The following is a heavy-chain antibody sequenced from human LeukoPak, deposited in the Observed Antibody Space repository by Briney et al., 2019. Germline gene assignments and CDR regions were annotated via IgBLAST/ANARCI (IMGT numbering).Heavy chain of an antibody. CDR3: SKDPRGSYSRGYYFYMDG. D-gene: IGHD1-26*01. CDR1: GFTVSSNY. CDR2: IYSGGST. Sequence: GGSLRLSCAASGFTVSSNYMSWVRQAPGKGLEWVSVIYSGGSTYYADSVKGRFTISRDNSKNTLYLQMNSLRAEDAAVYYGSKDPRGSYSRGYYFYMDGWGKGTPVTVSS. J-gene: IGHJ6*03. V-gene: IGHV3-66*01.